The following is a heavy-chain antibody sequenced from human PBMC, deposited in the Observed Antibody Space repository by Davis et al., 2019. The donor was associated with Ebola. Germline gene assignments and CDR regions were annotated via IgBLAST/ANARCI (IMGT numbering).Heavy chain of an antibody. J-gene: IGHJ2*01. CDR2: IYTSGST. CDR1: GDSISSGSYY. Sequence: SETLSLTCTVSGDSISSGSYYWSWIRQPAGKGLEWIGHIYTSGSTNYNPSLKSRVTISLDTSKNQFSLKLRSVTAADTAVYFCARLSGLFSSSSGALYFDLWGRGTLVSVSS. CDR3: ARLSGLFSSSSGALYFDL. V-gene: IGHV4-61*09. D-gene: IGHD6-6*01.